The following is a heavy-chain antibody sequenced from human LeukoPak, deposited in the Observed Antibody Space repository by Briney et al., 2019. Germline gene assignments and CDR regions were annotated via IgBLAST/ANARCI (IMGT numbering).Heavy chain of an antibody. CDR2: IYHSGST. V-gene: IGHV4-38-2*02. CDR1: GYSISSGYY. Sequence: PSETLSLTCTVSGYSISSGYYWGWIRQPPGKGLEWIGSIYHSGSTYYNPSLKSRVTISVDTSKNQFSLKLSSVTAADTAVYYCARRRWFDPWGQGTLVIVSS. J-gene: IGHJ5*02. CDR3: ARRRWFDP.